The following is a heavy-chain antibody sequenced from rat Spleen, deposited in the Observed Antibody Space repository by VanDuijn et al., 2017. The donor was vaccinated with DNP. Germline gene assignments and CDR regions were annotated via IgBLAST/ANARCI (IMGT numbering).Heavy chain of an antibody. D-gene: IGHD1-7*01. CDR1: GFTFSEYN. CDR3: ASHHTTGDFDY. CDR2: IIYDGSRT. J-gene: IGHJ2*01. V-gene: IGHV5S10*01. Sequence: EVQLVGSGGGLVQPGRSLKLSCGASGFTFSEYNMAWVRQAPKKGLEWVATIIYDGSRTYYRDSVKGRFTFSRDNAESTLYLQMDSLTSEDAATYYCASHHTTGDFDYWGQGVMVTVSS.